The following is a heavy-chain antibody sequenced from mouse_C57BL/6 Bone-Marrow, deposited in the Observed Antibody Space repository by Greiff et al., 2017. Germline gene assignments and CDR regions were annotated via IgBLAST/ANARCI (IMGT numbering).Heavy chain of an antibody. CDR1: GFTFSDYG. Sequence: VMLVESGGGLVKPGGSLKLSCAASGFTFSDYGMHWVRQAPEKGLEWVAYISSGSSTIYYADTVKGRFTISRDNAKNTLFRQMTSLRSDDTAMYYCARKALYGSSLYYYAMDYWGQGTSVTVSS. CDR2: ISSGSSTI. CDR3: ARKALYGSSLYYYAMDY. J-gene: IGHJ4*01. V-gene: IGHV5-17*01. D-gene: IGHD1-1*01.